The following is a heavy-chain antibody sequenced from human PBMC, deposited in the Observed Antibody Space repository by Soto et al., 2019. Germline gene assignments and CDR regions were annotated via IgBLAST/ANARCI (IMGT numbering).Heavy chain of an antibody. J-gene: IGHJ4*02. V-gene: IGHV2-5*01. CDR2: IYWNDDK. CDR1: GFSLSTSGVG. Sequence: ESGPTLVNPTQTLTLTCTFSGFSLSTSGVGVGWIRQPPGKALEWLALIYWNDDKRYSPSLKSRLAITKDTSKNQVVLTMTNMDPVDTATYYCAHKAITMVRGVPYYFDYWGQGTLVTVSS. CDR3: AHKAITMVRGVPYYFDY. D-gene: IGHD3-10*01.